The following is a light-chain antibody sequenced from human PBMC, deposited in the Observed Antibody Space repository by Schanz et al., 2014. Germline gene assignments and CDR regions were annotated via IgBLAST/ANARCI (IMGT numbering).Light chain of an antibody. V-gene: IGKV3-20*01. CDR2: DAS. J-gene: IGKJ1*01. Sequence: PGERATLSCRASQNVFTYVAWYQQKPGQAPRLLIYDASKRATGIPARFSGSGSGTDFTLTISRLEPEDFAVYYCQQYGSSPRTFGQGTKVEIK. CDR3: QQYGSSPRT. CDR1: QNVFTY.